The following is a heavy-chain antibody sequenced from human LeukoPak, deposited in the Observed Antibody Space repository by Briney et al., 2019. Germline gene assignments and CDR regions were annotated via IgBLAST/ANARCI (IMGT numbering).Heavy chain of an antibody. CDR1: GFIFNNAW. CDR3: ARDPGDYDFSYGMDV. J-gene: IGHJ6*02. Sequence: GSLRLSCADSGFIFNNAWMNWVRQAPGKGLEWIGEINHSGSTNYNPSLKSRVTMSVDTSKNQFSLHLSSVTAADTAVYYCARDPGDYDFSYGMDVWGQGTTVTVSS. D-gene: IGHD3-3*01. V-gene: IGHV4-4*02. CDR2: INHSGST.